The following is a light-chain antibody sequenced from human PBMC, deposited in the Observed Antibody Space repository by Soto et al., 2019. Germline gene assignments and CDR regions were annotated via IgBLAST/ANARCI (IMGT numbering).Light chain of an antibody. Sequence: EIVLTQSPGTLSLSPGERATLSCRASQSVSSTSLAWYQQKPGHIPRLLIYDASGRAIGIPDRFSGSGSGTDFTLTISRLEPEDSAVYYCQQYDTSPPTFGQGTKVDIK. CDR2: DAS. J-gene: IGKJ1*01. V-gene: IGKV3-20*01. CDR1: QSVSSTS. CDR3: QQYDTSPPT.